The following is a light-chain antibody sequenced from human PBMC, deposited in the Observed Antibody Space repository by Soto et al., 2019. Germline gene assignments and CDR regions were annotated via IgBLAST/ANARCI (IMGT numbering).Light chain of an antibody. V-gene: IGKV3-15*01. CDR2: GAS. CDR3: QQYNNWPPLT. CDR1: QSVSSN. Sequence: EIVMTQSPATLSVSPGERATLSCRASQSVSSNLAWYQQKPGQAPRLLIYGASTRATGIPARLSGSGSGTEFTLTFSSLQSEDFVVYYCQQYNNWPPLTFGGGTKVEIK. J-gene: IGKJ4*01.